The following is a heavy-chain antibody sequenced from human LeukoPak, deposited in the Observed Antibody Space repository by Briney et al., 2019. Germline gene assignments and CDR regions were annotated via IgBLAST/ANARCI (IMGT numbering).Heavy chain of an antibody. Sequence: GESLKISCQGSGYSFTSYWIGWVRQLPGKGLEWMGIIYPGDSDTRYSPSFQGQVTISADKSISTAYLQWSSLKASDTAMYYCARHRIAVAGTSYYYYGMDVWGKGTTVTVSS. J-gene: IGHJ6*04. CDR1: GYSFTSYW. CDR2: IYPGDSDT. V-gene: IGHV5-51*01. CDR3: ARHRIAVAGTSYYYYGMDV. D-gene: IGHD6-19*01.